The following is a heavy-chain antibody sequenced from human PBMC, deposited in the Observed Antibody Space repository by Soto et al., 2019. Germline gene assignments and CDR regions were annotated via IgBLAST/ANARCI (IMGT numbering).Heavy chain of an antibody. CDR3: ARHEARGSYFPSNWFDP. D-gene: IGHD1-26*01. J-gene: IGHJ5*02. CDR1: AGSISSSSYY. CDR2: IYYSGST. V-gene: IGHV4-39*01. Sequence: SETLSLTCTVSAGSISSSSYYWGWIRQPPGKGLEWIGSIYYSGSTYYNPSLKSRVTISVDTSKNQFSLKLSSVTAADTAVYNCARHEARGSYFPSNWFDPSGQGTLVTVSA.